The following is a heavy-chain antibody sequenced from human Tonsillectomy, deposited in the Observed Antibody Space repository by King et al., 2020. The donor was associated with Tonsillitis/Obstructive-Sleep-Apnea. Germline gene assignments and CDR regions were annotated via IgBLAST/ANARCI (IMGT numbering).Heavy chain of an antibody. D-gene: IGHD3-3*01. CDR1: GFTFDDYA. CDR2: ISWNSCSI. V-gene: IGHV3-9*01. CDR3: AKDGTYYDFWSGYSYMDV. J-gene: IGHJ6*03. Sequence: VQLVESGGGLVQPGRSLRLSCAASGFTFDDYAMHWVRQAPGKGLEWVSGISWNSCSIGYADSVKGRFTISRDNAKNSLYLQMNSLRAEDTALYYCAKDGTYYDFWSGYSYMDVWGKGTTVTVSS.